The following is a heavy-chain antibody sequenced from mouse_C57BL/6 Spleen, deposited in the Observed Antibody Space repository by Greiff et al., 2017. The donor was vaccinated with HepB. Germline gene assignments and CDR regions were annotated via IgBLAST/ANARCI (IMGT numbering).Heavy chain of an antibody. CDR2: IDPSDSYT. D-gene: IGHD1-1*01. CDR1: GYTFTSYW. Sequence: QLQQPGAELVMPGASVKLSCKASGYTFTSYWMHWVKQRPGQGLEWIGEIDPSDSYTNYNQKFKGKSTLTVDKSSSTAYMQLSSLTSEDSAVYYCARTPSTVVYFDYWGQGTTLTVSS. J-gene: IGHJ2*01. CDR3: ARTPSTVVYFDY. V-gene: IGHV1-69*01.